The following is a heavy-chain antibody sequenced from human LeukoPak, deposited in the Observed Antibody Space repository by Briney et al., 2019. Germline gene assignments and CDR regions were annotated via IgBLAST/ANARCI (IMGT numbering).Heavy chain of an antibody. V-gene: IGHV4-39*07. J-gene: IGHJ5*02. CDR1: GGSISSSSYY. CDR3: ARDQDFWSGYYNENWFDP. D-gene: IGHD3-3*01. CDR2: IYYSGST. Sequence: SETLSLTSTVSGGSISSSSYYWGWIRQPPGKGLEWIGSIYYSGSTYYNPSLKSRVTISVDTSKNQFSLKLSSVTAADTAVYYCARDQDFWSGYYNENWFDPWGQGTLVTVSS.